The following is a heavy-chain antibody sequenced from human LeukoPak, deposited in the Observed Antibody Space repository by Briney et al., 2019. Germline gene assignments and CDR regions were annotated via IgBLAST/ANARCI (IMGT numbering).Heavy chain of an antibody. J-gene: IGHJ4*02. V-gene: IGHV3-23*01. Sequence: PGGSLRLSCEASGFTFSSYAMSWVRQAPGKGLAWVSVISSSADSTYYADSVKGRFTISRDNSKNTLYLQMNNLRAEDTAVYYCAKPLEKYTYGGNFDYRGQGILVTVPS. D-gene: IGHD4-23*01. CDR1: GFTFSSYA. CDR3: AKPLEKYTYGGNFDY. CDR2: ISSSADST.